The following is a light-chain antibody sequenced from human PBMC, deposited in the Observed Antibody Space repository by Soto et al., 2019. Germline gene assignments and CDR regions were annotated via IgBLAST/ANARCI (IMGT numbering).Light chain of an antibody. Sequence: EIVLTQSPATLSLSPGERATLSCRASQVVSDSYLAWYQQKPGQAPRLLISGASSRAPGIPDRFSGRGSGTDFTLTISRLEPEDFAVYYCQQYDSSLLTFGGGTKVDIK. J-gene: IGKJ4*01. CDR1: QVVSDSY. V-gene: IGKV3-20*01. CDR3: QQYDSSLLT. CDR2: GAS.